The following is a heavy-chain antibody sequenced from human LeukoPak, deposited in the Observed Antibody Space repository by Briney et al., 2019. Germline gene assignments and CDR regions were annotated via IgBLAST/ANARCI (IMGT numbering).Heavy chain of an antibody. J-gene: IGHJ4*02. CDR3: ARDHYYDSSGYYYGY. D-gene: IGHD3-22*01. CDR1: GFTCSDYY. CDR2: ISSSGSTI. Sequence: GGSLRLSCAASGFTCSDYYMRWIRQAPGKGLEGVSYISSSGSTIYYADSVKGRFTISRDNAKNSLYLQMNSLRAEDPAVYYCARDHYYDSSGYYYGYWGQGTLVTVSS. V-gene: IGHV3-11*01.